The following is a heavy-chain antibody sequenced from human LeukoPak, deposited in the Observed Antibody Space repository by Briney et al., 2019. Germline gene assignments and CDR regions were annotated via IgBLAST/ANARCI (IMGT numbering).Heavy chain of an antibody. V-gene: IGHV3-23*01. CDR1: GFTFSSYA. D-gene: IGHD3-22*01. J-gene: IGHJ4*02. CDR3: AKGGYYYDSSGYYYGY. Sequence: GXXLRLSCAASGFTFSSYAMSWVRQAPGKGLEWVSAISGSGGSTYYADSVKGRFTISRDNCKKTVYVQMNSLRAEDTAVYYCAKGGYYYDSSGYYYGYWGQGSLVTVSS. CDR2: ISGSGGST.